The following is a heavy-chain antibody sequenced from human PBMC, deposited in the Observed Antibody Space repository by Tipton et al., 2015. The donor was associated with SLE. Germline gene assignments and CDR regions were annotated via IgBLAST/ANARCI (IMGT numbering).Heavy chain of an antibody. V-gene: IGHV3-11*06. CDR3: ARSLRGMSDYRYALDL. CDR2: ISSTSVFT. J-gene: IGHJ6*02. D-gene: IGHD3-10*01. CDR1: GFTFSDYS. Sequence: SLRLSCAASGFTFSDYSMAWIRQAPGKGLEWVAYISSTSVFTYYADSVKGRTTISRDTATNSLFLQMNSLRAEDTAVYYCARSLRGMSDYRYALDLWGQGTTVSVS.